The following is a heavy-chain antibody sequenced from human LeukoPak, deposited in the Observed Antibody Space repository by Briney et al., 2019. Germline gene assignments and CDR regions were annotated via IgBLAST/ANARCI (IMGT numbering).Heavy chain of an antibody. CDR2: ISAYNGDT. V-gene: IGHV1-18*01. CDR3: ARGRPSDY. Sequence: ASMKVSCKTSGYTFTDFGMSWVRQAPGQGLEWMAGISAYNGDTNYAHNLQGRVTVTTDTSTSTAYMELRSLRPDDTAVYYCARGRPSDYWGQGTLVTVSS. J-gene: IGHJ4*02. CDR1: GYTFTDFG.